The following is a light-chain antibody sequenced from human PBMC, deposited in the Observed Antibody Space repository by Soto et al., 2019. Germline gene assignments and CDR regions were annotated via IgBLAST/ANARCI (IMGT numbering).Light chain of an antibody. V-gene: IGLV1-40*01. CDR1: SSNIGAIYD. CDR2: GNS. CDR3: QSYDSSLSGWV. J-gene: IGLJ3*02. Sequence: QSVLTQPPSVSGAPGQRVTISCTGSSSNIGAIYDVHWYQQLPGTAPKLLIYGNSNRPSGVPDRFSGSKSGNSASLAITGLRAEDEADYYCQSYDSSLSGWVFGGGTKVTVL.